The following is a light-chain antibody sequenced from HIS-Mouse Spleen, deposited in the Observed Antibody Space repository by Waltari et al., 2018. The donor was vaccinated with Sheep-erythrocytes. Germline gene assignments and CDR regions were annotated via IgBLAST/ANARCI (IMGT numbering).Light chain of an antibody. Sequence: QSALTQPRPVSGSPGQSVTIPCTGTISDVGGYNSVSWYQQHPGKAPKLMIYDVSKRPSGVPDRFSGSKSGNTASLTISGLQAEDEADYYCQAWDSSTYVFGTGTKVTVL. CDR2: DVS. CDR1: ISDVGGYNS. V-gene: IGLV2-11*01. CDR3: QAWDSSTYV. J-gene: IGLJ1*01.